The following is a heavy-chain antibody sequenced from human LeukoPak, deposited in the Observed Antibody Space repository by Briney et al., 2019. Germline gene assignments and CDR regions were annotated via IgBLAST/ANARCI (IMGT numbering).Heavy chain of an antibody. V-gene: IGHV3-11*04. Sequence: PGWSLRLSCAASGFTFSDYYMSWIRQAPGKGLEWVSFISHTGNTIYYAASVWGRFTISKGNAKSSLFLQMNSLIDEDTAVYYCVRGGGVFSTTSCSRNWFDPWGQGTLVTVSS. CDR3: VRGGGVFSTTSCSRNWFDP. CDR1: GFTFSDYY. D-gene: IGHD2-2*01. J-gene: IGHJ5*02. CDR2: ISHTGNTI.